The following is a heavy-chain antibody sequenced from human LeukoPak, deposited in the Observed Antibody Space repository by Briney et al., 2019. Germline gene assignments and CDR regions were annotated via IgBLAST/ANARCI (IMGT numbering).Heavy chain of an antibody. V-gene: IGHV3-23*01. Sequence: PGGSLRLSCAASGFTFSTYAMNWVRQAPGKGLEWVSGISGSGGSTYYADSVKGRFTISRDNAKNTLYLQMISLRAEDTAVYYCARDTGWYFDLWGRGTLVTVSS. CDR1: GFTFSTYA. CDR2: ISGSGGST. CDR3: ARDTGWYFDL. J-gene: IGHJ2*01. D-gene: IGHD5-18*01.